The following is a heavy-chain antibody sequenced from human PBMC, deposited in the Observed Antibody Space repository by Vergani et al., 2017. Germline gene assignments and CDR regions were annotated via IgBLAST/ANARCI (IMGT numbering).Heavy chain of an antibody. Sequence: QVQLVQSGAEVKKPGASVKVSCKASGYTFTSYYMHWVRQAPGQGLEWMGIINPSGGSTSYAQKCQGRVTMTRDTSTSTVYMELSSLRSEDTAVYYCARGPIVVVNTGAFDIWGQGTMVTVSS. CDR1: GYTFTSYY. CDR3: ARGPIVVVNTGAFDI. J-gene: IGHJ3*02. CDR2: INPSGGST. D-gene: IGHD3-22*01. V-gene: IGHV1-46*03.